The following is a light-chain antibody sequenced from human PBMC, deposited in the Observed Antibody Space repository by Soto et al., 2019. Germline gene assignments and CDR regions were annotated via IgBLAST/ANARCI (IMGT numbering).Light chain of an antibody. Sequence: QSALTPPASVSGSPGQSITISCTGTSCEIGSYDLVSWYQQHPGTAPKLIIYEVTKRPSGVSTRFSGSKSGNTASLTISGLQAVDEDYYYCCSFADFTYVFGTGTKLTVL. CDR2: EVT. V-gene: IGLV2-23*02. J-gene: IGLJ1*01. CDR3: CSFADFTYV. CDR1: SCEIGSYDL.